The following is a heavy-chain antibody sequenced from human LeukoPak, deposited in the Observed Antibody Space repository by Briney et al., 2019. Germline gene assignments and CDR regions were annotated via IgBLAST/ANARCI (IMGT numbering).Heavy chain of an antibody. CDR1: GGSISTSNYY. D-gene: IGHD6-13*01. CDR2: IFDSGST. J-gene: IGHJ4*02. CDR3: ARRRRGSSRIIDY. V-gene: IGHV4-39*07. Sequence: SETLSLTCTVSGGSISTSNYYWGWIRQPPGKGLEWIGNIFDSGSTYYSPSLRSRVTISLDTSRNQFSLKLSSVTAADTAVYYCARRRRGSSRIIDYWGQGTLVTVSS.